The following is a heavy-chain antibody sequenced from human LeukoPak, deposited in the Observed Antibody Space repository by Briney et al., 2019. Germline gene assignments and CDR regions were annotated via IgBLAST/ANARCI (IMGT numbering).Heavy chain of an antibody. CDR2: FDPEDGET. CDR1: GYTLTELS. Sequence: SVKVSCKVSGYTLTELSMHWVRQAPGKGLEWMGGFDPEDGETIYAQKFQGRVTMTEDTSTDTAYMELSSLRSEDTAVYYCATAEGKAYSSGIDYWGQGTLVTVSS. V-gene: IGHV1-24*01. J-gene: IGHJ4*02. D-gene: IGHD6-19*01. CDR3: ATAEGKAYSSGIDY.